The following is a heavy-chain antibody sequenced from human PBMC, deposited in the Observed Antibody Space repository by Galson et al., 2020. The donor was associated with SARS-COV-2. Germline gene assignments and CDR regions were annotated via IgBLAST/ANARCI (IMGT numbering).Heavy chain of an antibody. CDR3: ASGAGYCSSTSCYIATFDY. CDR2: IYYSGST. D-gene: IGHD2-2*02. J-gene: IGHJ4*02. Sequence: SETLSLTCTVSGGSVSSGSYYWSWIRQPPGKGLEWIGYIYYSGSTNYNPSLKSRVTISVDTSKNQFSLKLSSVTAADTAVYYCASGAGYCSSTSCYIATFDYWGQGTLVTVSS. V-gene: IGHV4-61*01. CDR1: GGSVSSGSYY.